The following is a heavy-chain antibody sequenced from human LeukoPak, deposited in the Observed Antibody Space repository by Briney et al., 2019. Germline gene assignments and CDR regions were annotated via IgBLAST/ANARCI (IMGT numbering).Heavy chain of an antibody. Sequence: RSLRLSCTASGFTFKSYGMHWVRQAPGKGLEWVAVISFDGSNYADSVKGRFTISRDNSKSTLYLQMNSLRAEDTAVYYCAKGLYSSSSVLQFWGQGTLVTVTS. J-gene: IGHJ4*02. CDR2: ISFDGSN. CDR3: AKGLYSSSSVLQF. CDR1: GFTFKSYG. D-gene: IGHD6-6*01. V-gene: IGHV3-30*18.